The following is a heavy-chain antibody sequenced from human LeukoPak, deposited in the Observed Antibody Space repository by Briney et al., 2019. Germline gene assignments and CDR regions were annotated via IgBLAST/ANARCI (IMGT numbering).Heavy chain of an antibody. CDR3: ATYLTGTTSVKYYYGMDV. CDR1: GFTVSSNY. D-gene: IGHD1-7*01. CDR2: IYSGGST. V-gene: IGHV3-66*02. Sequence: GGYLRRYCAAYGFTVSSNYMSRLRQAPGKGLMWGSVIYSGGSTYYADSVKGRCTISRDNSKNTLYLQMNSLRAENTAVYYCATYLTGTTSVKYYYGMDVWGQGTTVTVSS. J-gene: IGHJ6*02.